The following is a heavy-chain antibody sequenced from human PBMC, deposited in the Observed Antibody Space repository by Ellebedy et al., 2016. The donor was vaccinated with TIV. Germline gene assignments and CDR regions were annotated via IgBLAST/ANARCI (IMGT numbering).Heavy chain of an antibody. D-gene: IGHD4-23*01. J-gene: IGHJ4*02. Sequence: MPSETLSLTCTVSGGSISSYYWSWIRQPPGKGLEWIGSIYYSGSTYYNPSLKSRVTISVDTSKNQFSLKLSSVTAADTAVYYCARFRHDYGGGYFDYWGQGTLVTVSS. CDR1: GGSISSYY. CDR2: IYYSGST. CDR3: ARFRHDYGGGYFDY. V-gene: IGHV4-59*05.